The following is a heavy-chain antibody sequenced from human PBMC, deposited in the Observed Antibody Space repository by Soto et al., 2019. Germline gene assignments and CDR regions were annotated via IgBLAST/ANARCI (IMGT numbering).Heavy chain of an antibody. D-gene: IGHD6-13*01. CDR2: IYHSGSI. CDR3: ATGLATSGAKD. CDR1: GGSVSSGSYY. V-gene: IGHV4-61*01. Sequence: ETLSLTCTVSGGSVSSGSYYWTWIRQPPGKGLEWIGYIYHSGSINYNPSLKSRVSISVDTSKNEFSLELKSVTAADTAVYYCATGLATSGAKDWGQGALVTVSS. J-gene: IGHJ4*02.